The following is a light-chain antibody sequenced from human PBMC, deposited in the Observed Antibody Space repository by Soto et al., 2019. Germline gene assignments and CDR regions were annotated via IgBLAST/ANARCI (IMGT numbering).Light chain of an antibody. CDR2: GAS. J-gene: IGKJ4*01. V-gene: IGKV1-5*03. CDR3: QQYSSYPLT. Sequence: DIQMTQSPSTLSAFVGSRVTITCRASQTITTWLAWYQQRPGKAPDLLIYGASNLESGVSSTFGGSGSGTEFTLTISSLQPHDSATYYCQQYSSYPLTFGGGTKVEI. CDR1: QTITTW.